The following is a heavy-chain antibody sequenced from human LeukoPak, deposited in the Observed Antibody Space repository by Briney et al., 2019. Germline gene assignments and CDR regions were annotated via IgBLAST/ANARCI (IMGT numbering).Heavy chain of an antibody. Sequence: HPGGSLRLSCAASGFTFSSYGMHWVRQAPGKGLEWVAFIRYDGSNKYYADSVKGRFTISRDNSKNTLYLQMNSLRAEDTAVYYCARDLSWAFWRERRNYYYYMDVWGKGTTVTISS. D-gene: IGHD3-3*01. CDR1: GFTFSSYG. J-gene: IGHJ6*03. CDR2: IRYDGSNK. V-gene: IGHV3-30*02. CDR3: ARDLSWAFWRERRNYYYYMDV.